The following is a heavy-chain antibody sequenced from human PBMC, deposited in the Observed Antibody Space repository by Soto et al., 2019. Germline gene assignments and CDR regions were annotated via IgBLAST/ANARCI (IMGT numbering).Heavy chain of an antibody. CDR3: AKGGLITTSPYDFDY. J-gene: IGHJ4*02. CDR1: GFTFNNYA. CDR2: ISGNGGST. Sequence: DVQLLESGGGLVQPGGSLRLSCAASGFTFNNYAMNWVRQAPGTGLEWVSTISGNGGSTYYADSVKGRFTISRDNFKNTLYLQMNSLRAEDTALYYCAKGGLITTSPYDFDYWGQGTLVTVSS. V-gene: IGHV3-23*01. D-gene: IGHD3-16*01.